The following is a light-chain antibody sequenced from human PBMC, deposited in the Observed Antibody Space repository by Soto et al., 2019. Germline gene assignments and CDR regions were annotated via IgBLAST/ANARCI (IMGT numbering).Light chain of an antibody. CDR1: QSVTSNF. CDR3: QQYGSSPLLYT. V-gene: IGKV3-20*01. J-gene: IGKJ2*01. CDR2: GAS. Sequence: ENVLTQSPGTLSLSPGERATLSCRASQSVTSNFLAWYQQKPGQAPRLLIYGASTRAAGVPDRFSGSGSGTDLTLTINGLEPEDFAVYSCQQYGSSPLLYTFGQGTKL.